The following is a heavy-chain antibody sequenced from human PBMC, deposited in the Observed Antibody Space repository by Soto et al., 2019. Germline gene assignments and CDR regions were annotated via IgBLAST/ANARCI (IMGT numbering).Heavy chain of an antibody. CDR3: ARVGYSSTGTTFHYHGLDV. D-gene: IGHD3-22*01. Sequence: SVKVSCKASGYNFTSHYMHWVRQAPGQGLESMGIIYPRGGTTIYAQKFQGRVTMTRDTSTHTFYMELSSLRSEDTAMYYCARVGYSSTGTTFHYHGLDVWGQGTTVTVSS. CDR1: GYNFTSHY. J-gene: IGHJ6*02. CDR2: IYPRGGTT. V-gene: IGHV1-46*01.